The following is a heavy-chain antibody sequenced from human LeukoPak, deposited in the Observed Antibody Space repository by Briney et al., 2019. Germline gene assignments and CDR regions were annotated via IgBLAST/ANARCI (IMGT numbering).Heavy chain of an antibody. CDR3: ARSMTMVRGIDY. CDR1: GYPFSNYW. J-gene: IGHJ4*02. Sequence: GESLKISCKGSGYPFSNYWIGWVRQMPGKGLEWMGLIDPGDSKIRYSPSFQGQVTISADKSISTAYLHWSTLKASDTAMYYCARSMTMVRGIDYWGQGTLVTVSS. D-gene: IGHD3-10*01. CDR2: IDPGDSKI. V-gene: IGHV5-51*01.